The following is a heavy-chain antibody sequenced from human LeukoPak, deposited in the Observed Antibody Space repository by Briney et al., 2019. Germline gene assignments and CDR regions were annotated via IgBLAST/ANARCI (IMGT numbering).Heavy chain of an antibody. J-gene: IGHJ3*02. CDR1: GGSISSYY. CDR3: ARLSWDAFDI. Sequence: PSETLSLTCTVSGGSISSYYWSWIRQPPGKGLEWIGYIYYSGSTNCNPSLKSRVTISVDTSKNQFSLKLSSVTAADTAVYYCARLSWDAFDIWGQGTMVTVSS. CDR2: IYYSGST. V-gene: IGHV4-59*08.